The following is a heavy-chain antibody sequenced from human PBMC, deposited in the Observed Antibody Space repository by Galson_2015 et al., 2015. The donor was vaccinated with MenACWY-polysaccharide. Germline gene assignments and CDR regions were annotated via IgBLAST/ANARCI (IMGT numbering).Heavy chain of an antibody. CDR1: GYTFTSYD. J-gene: IGHJ5*02. V-gene: IGHV1-8*02. Sequence: SVKVSCKASGYTFTSYDINWVRQAPGQGLEWMGWMNPNSGNTGYPQKFQGRVTMTRNTSISTAYMELSSLRSEDTAVYYCARGIAPVGIPVAKVLNVSSGQRTLLTVYS. D-gene: IGHD5-12*01. CDR2: MNPNSGNT. CDR3: ARGIAPVGIPVAKVLNVS.